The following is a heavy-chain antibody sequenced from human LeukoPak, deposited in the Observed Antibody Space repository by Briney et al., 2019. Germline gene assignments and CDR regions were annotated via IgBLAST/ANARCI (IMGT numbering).Heavy chain of an antibody. Sequence: GGSLRLSCAASGFTFSSYSMNWVRQAPGKGLEWVSSISSSSSSYIYYADSVKGRFTISRDNAKNSLYLQMNSLRAEDTAVYYCARDRELRLEGSGYYYNYYYYYGMDVWGQGTTVTVSS. CDR3: ARDRELRLEGSGYYYNYYYYYGMDV. CDR1: GFTFSSYS. D-gene: IGHD3-22*01. CDR2: ISSSSSSYI. J-gene: IGHJ6*02. V-gene: IGHV3-21*04.